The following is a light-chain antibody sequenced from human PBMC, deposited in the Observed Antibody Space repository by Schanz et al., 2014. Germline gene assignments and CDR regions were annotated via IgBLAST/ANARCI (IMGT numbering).Light chain of an antibody. CDR1: SSDVGDYNY. J-gene: IGLJ2*01. CDR2: EVS. V-gene: IGLV2-8*01. Sequence: QSALTQPPSASGSPGQSVTISCTGTSSDVGDYNYVSWYQQHPGKATKLMIYEVSKRPSGVPDRFSGSKSGNTASLTVSGLQAEDEADYYCSSYAGSNNVTFGGGTKLTVL. CDR3: SSYAGSNNVT.